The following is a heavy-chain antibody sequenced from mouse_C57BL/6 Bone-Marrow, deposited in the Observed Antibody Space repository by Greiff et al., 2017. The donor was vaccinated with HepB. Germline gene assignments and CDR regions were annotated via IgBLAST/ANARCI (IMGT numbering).Heavy chain of an antibody. V-gene: IGHV1-26*01. CDR2: INPNNGGT. CDR3: ARSPYYGNYPYYAMDY. J-gene: IGHJ4*01. CDR1: GYTFTDYY. Sequence: EVQLQQSGPELVKPGASVKISCKASGYTFTDYYMNWVKQSPGKSLEWIGDINPNNGGTSYNQKFKGNATLTVDKSSSTAYMALRSLTSEDSAVYYCARSPYYGNYPYYAMDYWGQGTSVTVSS. D-gene: IGHD2-10*01.